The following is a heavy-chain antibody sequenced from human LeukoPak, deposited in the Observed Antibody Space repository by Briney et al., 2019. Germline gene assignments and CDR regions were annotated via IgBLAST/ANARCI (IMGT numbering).Heavy chain of an antibody. J-gene: IGHJ4*02. V-gene: IGHV3-7*04. CDR3: ARPFGSGTYYQFDL. D-gene: IGHD3-10*01. CDR2: IKGDGSDK. Sequence: PGGSLRLSCAASGFAFSSYWMSWVRQAPGKGLEWVANIKGDGSDKYYLDSLKGRFTVSRDNAKNSLYLQVNSLRADDTAVYYCARPFGSGTYYQFDLWSQGTLVTVSS. CDR1: GFAFSSYW.